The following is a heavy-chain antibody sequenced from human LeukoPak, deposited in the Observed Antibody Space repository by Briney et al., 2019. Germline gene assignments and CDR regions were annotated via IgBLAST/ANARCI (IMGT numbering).Heavy chain of an antibody. CDR3: ARGETYYYDSSGYNNWFDP. D-gene: IGHD3-22*01. Sequence: SETLSLTCTVSGGSISRYYWGWIRQPPGKGLEWIGYVYYSGSTNYNPSLKSRVTISVDTSKNQFSLKLSSVTAADTAVYYCARGETYYYDSSGYNNWFDPWGQGTLVTVSS. V-gene: IGHV4-59*01. CDR2: VYYSGST. J-gene: IGHJ5*02. CDR1: GGSISRYY.